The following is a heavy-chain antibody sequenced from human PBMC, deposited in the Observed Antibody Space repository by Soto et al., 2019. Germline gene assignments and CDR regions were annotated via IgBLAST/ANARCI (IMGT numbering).Heavy chain of an antibody. Sequence: EVQLVESGGGLVKPGGSLRLSCAASGFTFSSYSMNWVRQAPGKGLEWVSSISSSSSYIYYADSVKSRFTISRDNAKNSLYLQMNSLRAEDTAVYYCARDLVKQWLVNWFDPWGQGTLVTVSS. J-gene: IGHJ5*02. CDR1: GFTFSSYS. V-gene: IGHV3-21*01. D-gene: IGHD6-19*01. CDR2: ISSSSSYI. CDR3: ARDLVKQWLVNWFDP.